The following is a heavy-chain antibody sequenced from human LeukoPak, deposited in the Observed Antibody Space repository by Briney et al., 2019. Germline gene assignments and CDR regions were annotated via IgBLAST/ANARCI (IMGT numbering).Heavy chain of an antibody. Sequence: SQTLSLTCTVSGGSISSGDNYWTWIRQHPGKGLEWIGCIYYSGSTYYNPSVKSRVTISADTSKNQFSLKLSSVTAADTAVYYCARGLGWLQLDYFDFWGQGTLVTVSS. D-gene: IGHD5-24*01. CDR2: IYYSGST. CDR1: GGSISSGDNY. J-gene: IGHJ4*02. CDR3: ARGLGWLQLDYFDF. V-gene: IGHV4-31*03.